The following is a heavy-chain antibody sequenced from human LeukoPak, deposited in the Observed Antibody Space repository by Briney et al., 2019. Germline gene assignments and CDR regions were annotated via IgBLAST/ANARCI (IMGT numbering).Heavy chain of an antibody. CDR3: ARVEFGESSSYGMDV. V-gene: IGHV1-18*01. CDR2: ISAYNGNT. D-gene: IGHD3-10*01. Sequence: ASVKVSCKASGYTFTNYGISWVRQAPGQGLEWMGWISAYNGNTNYAQKLQGRVIMTTDTSTNTAYMELRSLRSDDTDVYYCARVEFGESSSYGMDVWGQGTTVTVSS. CDR1: GYTFTNYG. J-gene: IGHJ6*02.